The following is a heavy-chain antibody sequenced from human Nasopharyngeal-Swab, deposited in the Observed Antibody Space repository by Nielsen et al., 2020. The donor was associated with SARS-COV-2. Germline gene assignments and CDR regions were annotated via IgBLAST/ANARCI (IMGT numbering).Heavy chain of an antibody. CDR1: GYSFTSYW. D-gene: IGHD3-3*01. CDR2: IYPGDSDT. V-gene: IGHV5-51*01. CDR3: ARGTYDFWSGYSDY. J-gene: IGHJ4*02. Sequence: GGSLRLSCKGSGYSFTSYWIGWVRQMPGKGLEWMGIIYPGDSDTRYSPSFQGQVTISADKSISTAYLQWSSLKASDTAIYYCARGTYDFWSGYSDYWGQGTLVTVSS.